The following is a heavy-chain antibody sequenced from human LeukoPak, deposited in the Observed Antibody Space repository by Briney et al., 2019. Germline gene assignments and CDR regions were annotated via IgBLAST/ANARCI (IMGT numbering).Heavy chain of an antibody. J-gene: IGHJ5*02. CDR2: IYYSGST. CDR3: ARDLSYNNWFDP. Sequence: SETLSLTCTVSGGSISSSSYYWGWIRQPPGKGLEWIGSIYYSGSTNYNPSLKSRVTISVDTSKNQFSLKLSSVTAADTAVYYCARDLSYNNWFDPWGQGTLVTVSS. V-gene: IGHV4-39*07. CDR1: GGSISSSSYY. D-gene: IGHD2-2*02.